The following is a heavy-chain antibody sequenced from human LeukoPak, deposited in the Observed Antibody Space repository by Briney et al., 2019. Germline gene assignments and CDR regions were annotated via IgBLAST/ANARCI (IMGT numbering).Heavy chain of an antibody. CDR3: AKDNYGSSVY. D-gene: IGHD3-10*01. Sequence: GGSLRLSCAASVFTLSRYGMSWVGQAAGKEREWVSGISGSCGSAYYADSVKGRFTISRDNSKNMLYLQMNSLRAEDTAVYYCAKDNYGSSVYWGQGTLVTVSS. CDR2: ISGSCGSA. J-gene: IGHJ4*02. V-gene: IGHV3-23*01. CDR1: VFTLSRYG.